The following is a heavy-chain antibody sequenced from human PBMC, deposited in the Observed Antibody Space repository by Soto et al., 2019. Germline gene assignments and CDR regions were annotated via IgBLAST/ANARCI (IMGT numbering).Heavy chain of an antibody. CDR2: IYYSGST. CDR1: GGSISSSSYY. D-gene: IGHD6-6*01. V-gene: IGHV4-39*01. Sequence: PSETLSLPCTVSGGSISSSSYYWGWIRQPPGKGLEWIGSIYYSGSTYYNPSLKSRVTISVDTSKNQFSLKLSSVTAADTAVYYCVVTWSSSTSWGGYYGMDVWGQGTTVTVSS. CDR3: VVTWSSSTSWGGYYGMDV. J-gene: IGHJ6*02.